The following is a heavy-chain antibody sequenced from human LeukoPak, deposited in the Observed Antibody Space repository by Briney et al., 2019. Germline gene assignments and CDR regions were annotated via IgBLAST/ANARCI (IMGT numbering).Heavy chain of an antibody. V-gene: IGHV1-69*01. D-gene: IGHD1-1*01. Sequence: ASVKVSCKASGGTFSSYDISWVRQAPGQGLEWMGGIIPIFGTANYAQKFQGRVTITADESTSTAYMELSSLRSEGTAVYYCANRRRASRGYGMDVWGQGITVTVSS. CDR3: ANRRRASRGYGMDV. CDR1: GGTFSSYD. J-gene: IGHJ6*02. CDR2: IIPIFGTA.